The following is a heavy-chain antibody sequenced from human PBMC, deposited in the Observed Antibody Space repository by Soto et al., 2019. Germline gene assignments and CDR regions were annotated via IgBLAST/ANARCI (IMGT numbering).Heavy chain of an antibody. D-gene: IGHD3-22*01. J-gene: IGHJ3*02. V-gene: IGHV5-51*01. CDR2: IYPGDSDT. CDR3: ARPLYYYDSSGSHDAFDI. CDR1: GYSFTSHW. Sequence: GESLKISCKGSGYSFTSHWIGWVRQMPGKGLEWMGIIYPGDSDTRYSPSFQGQVTISADKSISTAYLQWSSLKASDTAMYYCARPLYYYDSSGSHDAFDIWGQGTMVTVSS.